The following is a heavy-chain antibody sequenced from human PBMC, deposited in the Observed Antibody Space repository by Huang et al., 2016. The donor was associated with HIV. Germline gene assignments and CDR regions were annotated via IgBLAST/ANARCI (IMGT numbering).Heavy chain of an antibody. Sequence: QVQLQQWGAGLLRPSETLSLTCAVYGGSFSGYYGTWIRQPPGKGLAGIGEINHSESTNDNPSRKSRVTISVDTSRNQFSLTLTSVTAADTAVYYCARGQGGYYYYYMDVWGKGTTVTVSS. J-gene: IGHJ6*03. V-gene: IGHV4-34*01. CDR1: GGSFSGYY. CDR2: INHSEST. CDR3: ARGQGGYYYYYMDV.